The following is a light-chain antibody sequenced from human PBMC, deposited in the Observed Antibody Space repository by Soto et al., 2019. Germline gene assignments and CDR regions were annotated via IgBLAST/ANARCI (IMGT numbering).Light chain of an antibody. CDR2: DAS. CDR1: QSISSW. Sequence: DIPMTQSPSTLSASVGDRVTITCRASQSISSWLAWYQQKPGKAPNLLIYDASSLESGVPSRFTGSGSGTEFTLTISSLQPDDFATYYCQQYNSNWTFGQGTKVEIK. CDR3: QQYNSNWT. J-gene: IGKJ1*01. V-gene: IGKV1-5*01.